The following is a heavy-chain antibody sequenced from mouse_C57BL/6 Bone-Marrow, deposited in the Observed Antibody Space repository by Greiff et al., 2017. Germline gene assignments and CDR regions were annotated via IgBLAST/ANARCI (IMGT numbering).Heavy chain of an antibody. CDR1: GFSLSTSGMG. CDR2: IYWDADK. CDR3: ARGAGCGDDGGFAY. J-gene: IGHJ3*01. D-gene: IGHD2-2*01. V-gene: IGHV8-12*01. Sequence: QVTLKVSGPGILQSSQTLSLTCSFSGFSLSTSGMGVSWIRQPSGKGLEWLAHIYWDADKRYNPFLKSRLTISKDTSRNQVFLQSTRVDTADTDTYACARGAGCGDDGGFAYWGQGTLVTVSA.